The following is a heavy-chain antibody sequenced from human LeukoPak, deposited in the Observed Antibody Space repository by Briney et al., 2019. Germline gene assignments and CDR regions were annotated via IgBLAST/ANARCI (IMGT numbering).Heavy chain of an antibody. CDR3: ARPLTGTLYDAFDI. CDR1: GFTFSSYS. D-gene: IGHD1-7*01. V-gene: IGHV3-21*01. Sequence: GGSLRLSCAASGFTFSSYSMNWVRQAPGKGLEWVSSISSSSSYIYYADSVKGRFTISRDNAKNSLYLQMNSLRAEDTAVYYCARPLTGTLYDAFDIWGQGTMVTVSS. CDR2: ISSSSSYI. J-gene: IGHJ3*02.